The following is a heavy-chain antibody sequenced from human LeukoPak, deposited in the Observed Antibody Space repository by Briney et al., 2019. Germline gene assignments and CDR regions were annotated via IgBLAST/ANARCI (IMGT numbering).Heavy chain of an antibody. D-gene: IGHD2-2*01. CDR3: ARAPRRDVVVPADIYYYGMDV. V-gene: IGHV4-59*01. CDR1: GGSISSYY. Sequence: NASETLSLTCTVCGGSISSYYWSWIRQPPGKGLEWIGYIYYSGSTNYNPSLKSRVTISVDTSKNQFSLKLSSVTAADTAVYYCARAPRRDVVVPADIYYYGMDVWGQGTTVTVSS. CDR2: IYYSGST. J-gene: IGHJ6*02.